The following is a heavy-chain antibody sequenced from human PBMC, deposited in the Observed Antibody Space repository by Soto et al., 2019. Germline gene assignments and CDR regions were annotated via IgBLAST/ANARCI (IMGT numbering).Heavy chain of an antibody. D-gene: IGHD6-6*01. CDR2: ISYDGSNK. J-gene: IGHJ4*02. V-gene: IGHV3-30-3*01. Sequence: QVQLVESGGGVVQPGRSLRPSCAASGFTFSSYAMHWVRQAPGKGLEWVAVISYDGSNKYYADSVKGRFTISRDNSKNTLYLQMNSLRAEDTAVYYCARDNGDIAARQDLDYWGQGTLVTVSS. CDR1: GFTFSSYA. CDR3: ARDNGDIAARQDLDY.